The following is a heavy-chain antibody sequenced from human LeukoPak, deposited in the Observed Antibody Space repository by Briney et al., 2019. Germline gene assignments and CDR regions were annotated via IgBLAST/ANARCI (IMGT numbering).Heavy chain of an antibody. Sequence: ASVKVSCKASGYTFTSYGISWVRQAPGQGLEWMGWISAYKGNTNSAQKVQGRVTLTTDTSTSTAYMELRSLRSDDTAVYYCARQVDTSMALPDYWGQGTLVTVSS. J-gene: IGHJ4*02. CDR3: ARQVDTSMALPDY. CDR2: ISAYKGNT. D-gene: IGHD5-18*01. CDR1: GYTFTSYG. V-gene: IGHV1-18*01.